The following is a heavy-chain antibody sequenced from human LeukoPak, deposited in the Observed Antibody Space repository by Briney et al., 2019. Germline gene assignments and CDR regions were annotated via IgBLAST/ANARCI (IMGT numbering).Heavy chain of an antibody. CDR2: ISYDGSNK. Sequence: GGSLTLSCVASGFTFSTYTMNWIRQAPGEGLEWVAVISYDGSNKYYADSVKGRFTISRDNSKNTLYLQMNSLRAEDTAVYYCASARLTYLDLTEFDYWGQGTLVTISS. V-gene: IGHV3-30*04. CDR1: GFTFSTYT. CDR3: ASARLTYLDLTEFDY. D-gene: IGHD6-6*01. J-gene: IGHJ4*02.